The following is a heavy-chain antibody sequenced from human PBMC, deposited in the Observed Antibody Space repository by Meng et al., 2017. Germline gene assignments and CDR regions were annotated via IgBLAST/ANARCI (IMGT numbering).Heavy chain of an antibody. V-gene: IGHV1-2*06. CDR1: AYNSLAYY. J-gene: IGHJ4*02. CDR3: ARDEDISAAGKLFGDY. Sequence: QGLLVQSGREVKETRSSSKVPCSPAAYNSLAYYIHWVRQPPRQGLEWMVRIDPTSGDTHSAQKFQGRVTMTGDTSIGTAYMELRGLRSDDTAVYFCARDEDISAAGKLFGDYWGQGTMVTVSS. D-gene: IGHD6-13*01. CDR2: IDPTSGDT.